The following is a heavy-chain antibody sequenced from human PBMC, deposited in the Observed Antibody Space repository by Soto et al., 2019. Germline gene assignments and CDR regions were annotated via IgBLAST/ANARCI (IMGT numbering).Heavy chain of an antibody. CDR2: ISSSGGTI. CDR3: ASPTAPYYFYYMDV. CDR1: GFSFSAYS. V-gene: IGHV3-48*01. J-gene: IGHJ6*03. Sequence: GGSLRLSCAASGFSFSAYSMNWVRQAPGKGLEWVSYISSSGGTIKYAESVKGRFTISRDNVKSSVYLQMDSLRAEDTAVYYCASPTAPYYFYYMDVWGKGTTVTVSS.